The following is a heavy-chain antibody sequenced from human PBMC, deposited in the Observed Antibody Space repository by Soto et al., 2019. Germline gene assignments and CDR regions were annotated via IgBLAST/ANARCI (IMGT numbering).Heavy chain of an antibody. Sequence: LEILSLTCTVSGGSIISSSYYWGWIRQPPGKGKKRTGNIYYSGSTHYNPSLKSRVTISVDTSKNPFSLKLTSVTAADAAVYYCSRHSGSASRRLFYYYCDMGDWGQGTTVTVFS. CDR1: GGSIISSSYY. CDR2: IYYSGST. J-gene: IGHJ6*02. CDR3: SRHSGSASRRLFYYYCDMGD. D-gene: IGHD3-10*01. V-gene: IGHV4-39*01.